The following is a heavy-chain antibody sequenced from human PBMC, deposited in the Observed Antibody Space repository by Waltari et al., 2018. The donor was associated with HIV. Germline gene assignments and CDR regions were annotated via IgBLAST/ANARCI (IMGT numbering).Heavy chain of an antibody. CDR2: ISGSGGST. CDR3: AKGLFSGNDY. J-gene: IGHJ4*02. D-gene: IGHD6-13*01. V-gene: IGHV3-23*04. Sequence: EVQVVESGGGLVQPGGSLRLSCAASGFPFSSYAMTWVRQAPGKGLGWVSGISGSGGSTNYADSVKGRFTISRDNSKNTLYLQMNSLRAEDTAVYYCAKGLFSGNDYWGQGTLVTVSS. CDR1: GFPFSSYA.